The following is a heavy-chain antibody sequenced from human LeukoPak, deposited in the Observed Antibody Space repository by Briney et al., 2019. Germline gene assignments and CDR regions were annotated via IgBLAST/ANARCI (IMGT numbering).Heavy chain of an antibody. CDR1: GGSISSYY. V-gene: IGHV4-4*07. CDR3: ARESSGWPNYYYYYMDV. CDR2: IYTSGST. J-gene: IGHJ6*03. D-gene: IGHD6-19*01. Sequence: SETLSLTCTVSGGSISSYYWSWIRQPAGKGLEWIGRIYTSGSTNYNPSLKSRVTMSVDTSKNQFSLKLSSVTAADTAVYYCARESSGWPNYYYYYMDVWGKGTTVTIPS.